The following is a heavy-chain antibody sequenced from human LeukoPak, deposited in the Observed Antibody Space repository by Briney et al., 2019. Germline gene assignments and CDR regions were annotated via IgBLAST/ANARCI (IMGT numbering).Heavy chain of an antibody. CDR2: FDTEDGET. Sequence: GASVKVSCKVSGYTLTELSMHWVRQAPGKGLERMGGFDTEDGETIYAQKFQGRVTMTEDTSTDTAYMELSSLRSEDTAVYYCATAPSRIFGVVGDYWGQGTLVTVSS. V-gene: IGHV1-24*01. CDR1: GYTLTELS. CDR3: ATAPSRIFGVVGDY. D-gene: IGHD3-3*01. J-gene: IGHJ4*02.